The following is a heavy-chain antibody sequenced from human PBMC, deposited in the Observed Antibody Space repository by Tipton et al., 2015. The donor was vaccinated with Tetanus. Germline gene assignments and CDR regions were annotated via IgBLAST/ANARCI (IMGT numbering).Heavy chain of an antibody. CDR3: ATGRRTVGFDY. CDR2: IYYGGNT. V-gene: IGHV4-39*01. D-gene: IGHD4-23*01. CDR1: GGSVSSESYY. Sequence: TLSLTCTVSGGSVSSESYYWAWIRQTPGKGLEWIGSIYYGGNTYYNPSLESRLTMAVDTSKTQVSLKLSSVTAADTAVYYCATGRRTVGFDYWGQGALVTVSS. J-gene: IGHJ4*02.